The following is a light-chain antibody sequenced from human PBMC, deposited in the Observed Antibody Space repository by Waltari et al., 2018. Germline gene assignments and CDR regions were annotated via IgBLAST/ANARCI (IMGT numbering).Light chain of an antibody. CDR3: HSFDTSLSDGVV. J-gene: IGLJ3*02. Sequence: QSLLTQPPSVSGAPGQRVTISCTGVSSNNGAGHDFHWYQVFPGTGPKPLIYGNNNRPSGVPDRFSGSKSGTSASLTITGLQAEDEADYYCHSFDTSLSDGVVFGGGTKVTVL. CDR2: GNN. CDR1: SSNNGAGHD. V-gene: IGLV1-40*01.